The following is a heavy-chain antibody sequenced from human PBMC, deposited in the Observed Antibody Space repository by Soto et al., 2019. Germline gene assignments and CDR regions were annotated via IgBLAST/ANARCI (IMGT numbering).Heavy chain of an antibody. V-gene: IGHV4-61*01. CDR2: IYYSGST. J-gene: IGHJ4*02. CDR3: AREAAGTYY. CDR1: GGSVSSGSYY. Sequence: QVQLQESGPGLVKPSETLSLTCTVSGGSVSSGSYYWSWIRQPPGKGLEWIGYIYYSGSTNYNPSRKSRVTISVDTSKNQFSLKLSSVTAADTAVYYCAREAAGTYYWGQGTLVTVSS. D-gene: IGHD6-13*01.